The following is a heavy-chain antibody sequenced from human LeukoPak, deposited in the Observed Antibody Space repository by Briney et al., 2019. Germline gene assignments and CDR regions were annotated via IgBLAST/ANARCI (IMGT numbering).Heavy chain of an antibody. CDR2: ISSSSSYI. CDR3: ARDRHDYGDYGGRPFDY. Sequence: PGGSLRLSCAASGFTFSSYSMNWVRQAPGKGLEWVSSISSSSSYIYYADSVKGRFTISRDNAKNSLYLQMNSLRAEDTAAYYCARDRHDYGDYGGRPFDYWGQGTLVTVSS. J-gene: IGHJ4*02. D-gene: IGHD4-17*01. V-gene: IGHV3-21*01. CDR1: GFTFSSYS.